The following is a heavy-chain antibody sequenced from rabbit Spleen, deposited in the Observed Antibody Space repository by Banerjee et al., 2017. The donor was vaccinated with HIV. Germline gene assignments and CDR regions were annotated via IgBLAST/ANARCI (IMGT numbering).Heavy chain of an antibody. CDR2: IAAGSSGST. Sequence: QEQLVESGGGLVKPEGSLKLSCTASGFSFSNKAVMCWVRQTPGKGLEWIACIAAGSSGSTYYASWAKGRFTISKTSSTTVTLQMTSLTAADTATYFCARQISGWPTYGMDLWGPGTLVTVS. CDR1: GFSFSNKAV. CDR3: ARQISGWPTYGMDL. D-gene: IGHD4-1*01. V-gene: IGHV1S45*01. J-gene: IGHJ6*01.